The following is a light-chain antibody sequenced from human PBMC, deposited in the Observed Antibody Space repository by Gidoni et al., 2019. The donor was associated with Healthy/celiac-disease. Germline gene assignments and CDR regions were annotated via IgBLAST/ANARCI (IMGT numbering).Light chain of an antibody. CDR1: SSNIGSNS. J-gene: IGLJ2*01. Sequence: QSVLTQPPSASGTPGQRVTISCSGSSSNIGSNSVYWYQQLPGTAPKLLIYRNNQRPSGVPGRFSGSKSGTSASLAISGLRSEDEADYYCAAWDDSLSGQVFGGGTKLTVL. CDR3: AAWDDSLSGQV. CDR2: RNN. V-gene: IGLV1-47*01.